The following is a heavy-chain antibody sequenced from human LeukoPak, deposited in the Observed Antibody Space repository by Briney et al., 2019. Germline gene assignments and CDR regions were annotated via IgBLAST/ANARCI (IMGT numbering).Heavy chain of an antibody. V-gene: IGHV3-7*01. CDR1: GFTFSHYW. CDR2: INLDGIKK. D-gene: IGHD3-10*01. Sequence: GRSLRLSCATSGFTFSHYWMSWVRQAPGKGLEWVANINLDGIKKYHVDSVKGRFTISRDNAQNSLYLQMNSLRVEDTAVYYCARDETGGHFENWGQGTLVTVSS. CDR3: ARDETGGHFEN. J-gene: IGHJ4*02.